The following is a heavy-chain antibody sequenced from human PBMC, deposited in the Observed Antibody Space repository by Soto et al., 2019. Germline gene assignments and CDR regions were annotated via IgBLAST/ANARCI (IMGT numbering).Heavy chain of an antibody. D-gene: IGHD3-3*01. Sequence: PGGSLRLSCAASGFTFSSYAMSWVRQAPGKGLEWVSAISGSGGSTYYADSVKGRFTISRDNSKNTLYLQMKSLRAEDTAVYYCEWISQTIFGVVVPDYYGMDVWGQGTTVTVSS. CDR3: EWISQTIFGVVVPDYYGMDV. J-gene: IGHJ6*02. CDR1: GFTFSSYA. CDR2: ISGSGGST. V-gene: IGHV3-23*01.